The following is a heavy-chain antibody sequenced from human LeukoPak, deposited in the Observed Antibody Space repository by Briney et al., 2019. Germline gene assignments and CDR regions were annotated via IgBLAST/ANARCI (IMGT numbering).Heavy chain of an antibody. CDR2: ISYDGSNK. Sequence: GGSLRLSCAAPGFTFSSYGMHGVRQAPGKGLEWVAVISYDGSNKYYADSVKGRFTISRDNSKNTLYLQMNSLRAEDTAVYYCAKGNTYYDFWSGLHQAHDAFDIWGQGTVVTVSS. CDR1: GFTFSSYG. V-gene: IGHV3-30*18. J-gene: IGHJ3*02. CDR3: AKGNTYYDFWSGLHQAHDAFDI. D-gene: IGHD3-3*01.